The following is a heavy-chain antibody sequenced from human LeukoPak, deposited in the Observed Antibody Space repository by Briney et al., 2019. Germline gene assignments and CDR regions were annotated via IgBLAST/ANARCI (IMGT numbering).Heavy chain of an antibody. CDR1: GYTFTDYY. J-gene: IGHJ1*01. D-gene: IGHD4-23*01. CDR2: INPNSGGT. Sequence: ASVKVSCKASGYTFTDYYMHWVRQAPGQGLEWMGRINPNSGGTNSARKFQGRVTMTRDTSISTAYMELNRLRADDTAIYYCVRWQVVSPEYFQHWGQGTLVTVSS. CDR3: VRWQVVSPEYFQH. V-gene: IGHV1-2*06.